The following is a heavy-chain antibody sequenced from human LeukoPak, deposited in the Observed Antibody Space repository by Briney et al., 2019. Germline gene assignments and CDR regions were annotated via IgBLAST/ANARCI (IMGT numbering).Heavy chain of an antibody. CDR2: IYYSGST. Sequence: PSQTLSLTCTVSGGSISSGDYYWSWIRQPPGKGLEWIGYIYYSGSTYYNPSLKSRVTISVDTSKNQFSLKLSSVTAADTAMYYCARVVWFGELFLIDYWGQGTLVTVSS. D-gene: IGHD3-10*01. CDR1: GGSISSGDYY. CDR3: ARVVWFGELFLIDY. J-gene: IGHJ4*02. V-gene: IGHV4-30-4*01.